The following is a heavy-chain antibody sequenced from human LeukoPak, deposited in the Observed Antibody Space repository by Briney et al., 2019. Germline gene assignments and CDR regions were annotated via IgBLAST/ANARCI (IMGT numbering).Heavy chain of an antibody. CDR1: GFTFSHHG. J-gene: IGHJ4*02. CDR3: VRDYNWGFDY. Sequence: PGGSLRLSCAASGFTFSHHGMHWVRRAPGKGLGGGAFIGNDGSNHYYAASVKGRFTNSRDNSKNNVYLQMYSLRVEDTSIYYCVRDYNWGFDYWGQGTVVTVSS. V-gene: IGHV3-30*02. CDR2: IGNDGSNH. D-gene: IGHD1-1*01.